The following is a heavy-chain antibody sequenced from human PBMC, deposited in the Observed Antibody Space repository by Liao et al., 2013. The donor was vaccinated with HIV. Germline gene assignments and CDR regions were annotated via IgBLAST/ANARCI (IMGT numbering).Heavy chain of an antibody. J-gene: IGHJ4*02. V-gene: IGHV4-39*07. D-gene: IGHD1-26*01. CDR1: GGSISSSSYY. CDR2: IYYSGST. Sequence: QVQLQESGSGLVKPSETLSLTCTVSGGSISSSSYYWGWIRQPPGKGLEWIGSIYYSGSTYYNPSLKSRVTISVDTSKNQFSLKLSSVTAADTAVYYCAVTPGATSALDYWGQGTLVTVSS. CDR3: AVTPGATSALDY.